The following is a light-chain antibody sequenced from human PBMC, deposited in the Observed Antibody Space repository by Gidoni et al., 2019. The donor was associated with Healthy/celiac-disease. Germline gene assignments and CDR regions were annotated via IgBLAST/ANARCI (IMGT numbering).Light chain of an antibody. Sequence: EIVLPRSRGPRSLSQGEGATLSCRASQSVSSSYLAWYQQNPGQAPRLLLYGASSRATGIPDRFSGSGSGTDFTLTISRLEPEDFAVYYCQQYGSSLFTFGGGTKVEIK. CDR1: QSVSSSY. CDR2: GAS. J-gene: IGKJ4*01. V-gene: IGKV3-20*01. CDR3: QQYGSSLFT.